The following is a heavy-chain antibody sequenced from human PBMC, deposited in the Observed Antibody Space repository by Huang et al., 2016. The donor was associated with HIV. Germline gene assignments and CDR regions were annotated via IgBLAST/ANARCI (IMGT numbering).Heavy chain of an antibody. J-gene: IGHJ6*02. Sequence: EVQLVQSGAEVKKPGESLKISCKGSGYRFRSNWIGWVRQMPVKGLEWMGIIYPGDSDTRYSPSFQGQVTISDDKSINTAYLQWSSLKASDTAMYYCARLIGSPSFYYGLDVWGQGTTVTVSS. D-gene: IGHD3-10*01. CDR3: ARLIGSPSFYYGLDV. CDR2: IYPGDSDT. V-gene: IGHV5-51*01. CDR1: GYRFRSNW.